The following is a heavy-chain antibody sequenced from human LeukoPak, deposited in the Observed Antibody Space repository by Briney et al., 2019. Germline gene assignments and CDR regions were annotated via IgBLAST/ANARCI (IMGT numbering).Heavy chain of an antibody. J-gene: IGHJ6*02. CDR2: ISAYNGNT. CDR3: ARRVVVPAAPPNYYYYGMDV. D-gene: IGHD2-2*01. V-gene: IGHV1-18*01. Sequence: GALVKVSCKASGYTFTSYGISWVRQAPGQGLEWMGWISAYNGNTNYAQKLQGRVTMTTDTSTSTTYMELRSLRSDDTAVYYCARRVVVPAAPPNYYYYGMDVWGQGTTVTVSS. CDR1: GYTFTSYG.